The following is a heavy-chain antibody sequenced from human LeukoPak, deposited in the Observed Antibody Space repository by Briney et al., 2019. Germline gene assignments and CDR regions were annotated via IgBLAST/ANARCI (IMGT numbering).Heavy chain of an antibody. CDR3: AREYCSSTSCSYYFDY. CDR1: GGTFSSYT. V-gene: IGHV1-69*04. CDR2: IIPILGIA. D-gene: IGHD2-2*01. J-gene: IGHJ4*02. Sequence: ASVKVSCKASGGTFSSYTLSWVRQAPGQGLEWMGRIIPILGIANYAQKFQGRVTITADKSTSTAYMELSSLRSEDTAVYYCAREYCSSTSCSYYFDYWGQGTLVTVSS.